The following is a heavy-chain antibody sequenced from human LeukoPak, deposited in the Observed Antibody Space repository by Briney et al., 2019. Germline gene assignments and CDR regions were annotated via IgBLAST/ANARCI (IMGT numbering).Heavy chain of an antibody. Sequence: SETLSLTCTVSGGSISSYYWSWIQQPPGKGLEWIGYIYYSGSTDYNPSLKSRVTISVDTSKSQFSLELSSVTAADTAVYYCASRLAYGSGSYYDYWGQGTLVTVSS. CDR1: GGSISSYY. CDR2: IYYSGST. J-gene: IGHJ4*02. V-gene: IGHV4-59*08. CDR3: ASRLAYGSGSYYDY. D-gene: IGHD3-10*01.